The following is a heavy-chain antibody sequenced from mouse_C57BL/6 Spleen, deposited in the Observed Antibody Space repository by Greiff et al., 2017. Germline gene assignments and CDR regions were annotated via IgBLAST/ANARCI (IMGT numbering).Heavy chain of an antibody. CDR1: GFTIKDAC. CDR3: TTVGGD. CDR2: IDPENGDT. D-gene: IGHD1-1*01. J-gene: IGHJ3*01. Sequence: EVQLQQSGAELVRPGASVKLSCTASGFTIKDACMHWVKQRPEQGLEWIGWIDPENGDTEYASKFQGKATITADTSSNTAYLQRSILTSEDTAVYYGTTVGGDWGQGTPVTVSA. V-gene: IGHV14-4*01.